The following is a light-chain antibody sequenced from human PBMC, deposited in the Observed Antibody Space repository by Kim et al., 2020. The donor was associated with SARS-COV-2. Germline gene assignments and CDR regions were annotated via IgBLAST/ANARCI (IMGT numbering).Light chain of an antibody. CDR1: HSNIVAPCV. J-gene: IGLJ2*01. CDR3: QSFDISLSAVV. V-gene: IGLV1-40*01. Sequence: RVAISCTGNHSNIVAPCVVNWYQQFPQRAPKLLIFANSVRPSEVPDRFSGSKSSTTASLAITGLQADDEATYYCQSFDISLSAVVFGGGTQLTVL. CDR2: ANS.